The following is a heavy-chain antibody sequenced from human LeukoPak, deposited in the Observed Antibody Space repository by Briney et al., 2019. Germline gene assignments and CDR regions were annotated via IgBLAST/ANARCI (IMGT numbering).Heavy chain of an antibody. Sequence: KVGESLKISCKGSGYTFTHYWIGWVRQMPGKGLEWMGIIYPGDSDTRYSPSFQGQVTISADRSITTAYLQWSSLKASDTAMYYCARRGRYCSVDCYSDYWGQGTLVTVSS. CDR1: GYTFTHYW. J-gene: IGHJ4*02. D-gene: IGHD2-21*01. V-gene: IGHV5-51*01. CDR2: IYPGDSDT. CDR3: ARRGRYCSVDCYSDY.